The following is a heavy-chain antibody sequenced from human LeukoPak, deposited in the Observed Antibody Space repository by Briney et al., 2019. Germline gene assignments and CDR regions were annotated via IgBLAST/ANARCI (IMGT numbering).Heavy chain of an antibody. V-gene: IGHV3-15*01. CDR1: GFTFSSYW. D-gene: IGHD6-13*01. Sequence: PGGSLRLSCAASGFTFSSYWMSWVRQAPGKGLEWVGRIKSKTDGGTTDYAAPVKGRFTISRDDSKNTLYLQMNSLKTEDTAVYYCTTDLASIAAADLDYWGQGTLVTVSS. CDR3: TTDLASIAAADLDY. J-gene: IGHJ4*02. CDR2: IKSKTDGGTT.